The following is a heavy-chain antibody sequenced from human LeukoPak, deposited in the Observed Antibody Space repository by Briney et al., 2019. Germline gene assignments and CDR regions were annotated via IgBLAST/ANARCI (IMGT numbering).Heavy chain of an antibody. CDR1: GFTFGDYA. J-gene: IGHJ6*03. D-gene: IGHD2-8*01. V-gene: IGHV3-49*03. CDR2: IRSKAYGGTT. Sequence: GGSLRLSCTASGFTFGDYAMSWFRQAPGKGLEWVGFIRSKAYGGTTEYAASVKGRLTISRDDSKSIAYLQMNSLKTEDTAVYYCTRENVVVLMVYYYYYMDVWGKGTTVTVSS. CDR3: TRENVVVLMVYYYYYMDV.